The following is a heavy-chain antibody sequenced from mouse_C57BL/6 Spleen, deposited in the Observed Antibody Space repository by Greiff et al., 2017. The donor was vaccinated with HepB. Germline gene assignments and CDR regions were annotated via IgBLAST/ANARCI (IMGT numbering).Heavy chain of an antibody. CDR2: IRSKSNNYAT. CDR3: VRQGDYYGSSDYAMDY. J-gene: IGHJ4*01. V-gene: IGHV10-1*01. Sequence: EVNLVESGGGLVQPKGSLKLSCAASGFSFNTYAMNWVRQAPGKGLEWVARIRSKSNNYATYYADSVKDRFTISRDDSESMLYLQMNNLKTEDTAMYYCVRQGDYYGSSDYAMDYWGQGTSVTVSS. D-gene: IGHD1-1*01. CDR1: GFSFNTYA.